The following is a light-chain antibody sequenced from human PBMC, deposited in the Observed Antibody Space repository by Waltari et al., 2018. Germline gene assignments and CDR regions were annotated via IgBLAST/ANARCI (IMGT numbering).Light chain of an antibody. CDR2: PAS. CDR1: KSISRY. V-gene: IGKV3-20*01. J-gene: IGKJ1*01. CDR3: QNHERLPAM. Sequence: EIVLTHSPAPRPFSQGEGAPPSCRANKSISRYLAWYQQKPGQAPGLPIYPASSRATGIPDRFSGSGSGTDFSLTISRLEPEDFAVYYCQNHERLPAMFGQGTKVEIK.